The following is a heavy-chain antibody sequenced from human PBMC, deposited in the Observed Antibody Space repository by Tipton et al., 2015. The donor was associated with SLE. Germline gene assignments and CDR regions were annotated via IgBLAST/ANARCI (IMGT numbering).Heavy chain of an antibody. CDR2: IYYSGST. Sequence: TLSLTCTVSGGSISGHYWGWIRQPPGKGLEWIGSIYYSGSTYYNPSLKSRVTISVDTSKNQFSLKLSSVTAADTAVYYCARRRGEQWLVRVFDYWGQGTLVTVSS. CDR3: ARRRGEQWLVRVFDY. CDR1: GGSISGHY. V-gene: IGHV4-39*07. J-gene: IGHJ4*02. D-gene: IGHD6-19*01.